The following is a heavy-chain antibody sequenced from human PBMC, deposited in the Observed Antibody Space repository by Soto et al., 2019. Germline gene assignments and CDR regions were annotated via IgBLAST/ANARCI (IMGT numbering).Heavy chain of an antibody. CDR3: ARDRRVVPAAPMGWYYGMDV. Sequence: QVQLQESGPGLVKPSQTLSLTCTVSGGSISSGGYYWSWIRQHPGKGLEWIGYIYYSGSTYYNPSLKSRVTISVDTSKNQFSLKLSSVTAADTAVYYCARDRRVVPAAPMGWYYGMDVWGQGTTVTVSS. CDR1: GGSISSGGYY. V-gene: IGHV4-31*03. CDR2: IYYSGST. D-gene: IGHD2-2*01. J-gene: IGHJ6*02.